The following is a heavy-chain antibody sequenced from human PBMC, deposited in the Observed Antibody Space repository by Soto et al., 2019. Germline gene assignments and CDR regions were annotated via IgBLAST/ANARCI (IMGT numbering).Heavy chain of an antibody. Sequence: SETLSLTCTVSGGSISSGNYYWSWIRQPPGKGLEWIGFISYSGSTYYSLPLKSRVTISVDTSKNQFSLNLSFVTAADTSVYYCATMGTPATGLYYFDYWGQGTLVTVSS. CDR2: ISYSGST. J-gene: IGHJ4*02. D-gene: IGHD5-18*01. CDR3: ATMGTPATGLYYFDY. V-gene: IGHV4-30-4*01. CDR1: GGSISSGNYY.